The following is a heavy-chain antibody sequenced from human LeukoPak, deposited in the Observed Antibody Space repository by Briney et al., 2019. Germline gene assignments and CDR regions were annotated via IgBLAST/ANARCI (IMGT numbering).Heavy chain of an antibody. J-gene: IGHJ6*02. V-gene: IGHV3-9*01. CDR2: ISWNSGSI. CDR1: GFTFDDYA. CDR3: AKDIGYSYGPYGDYYYYYGMDV. D-gene: IGHD5-18*01. Sequence: GRSLRLSCAASGFTFDDYAMHWVRQAPGKGLEWVSGISWNSGSIGYADSVKGRFTISRDNAKNSLYLQMISLRAEDTALYYCAKDIGYSYGPYGDYYYYYGMDVWGQGTTVTVSS.